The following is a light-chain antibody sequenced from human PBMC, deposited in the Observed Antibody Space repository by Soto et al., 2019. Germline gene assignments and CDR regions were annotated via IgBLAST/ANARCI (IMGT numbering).Light chain of an antibody. CDR2: DVN. CDR1: SSDVGAHNY. Sequence: QSALTQPPSASGSPGQSLTISCTGTSSDVGAHNYVSWYQQNPGKAPKLMIYDVNKRPSGVPDRFSGSKSGNTASLTVSGLQAEDEADYYCSSYAGGNNWVFGGGTKLTVL. CDR3: SSYAGGNNWV. V-gene: IGLV2-8*01. J-gene: IGLJ3*02.